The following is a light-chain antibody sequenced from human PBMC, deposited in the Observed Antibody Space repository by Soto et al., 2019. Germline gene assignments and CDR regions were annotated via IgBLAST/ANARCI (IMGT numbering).Light chain of an antibody. V-gene: IGKV3-15*01. CDR3: QQYNNWPPWT. CDR2: GAS. CDR1: QTVSSN. Sequence: IEMTQSPATLSVSPGERTTLSCRASQTVSSNVAWYQQKPGQAPRLLIYGASTRATGIPARFSGSGSGTEFTLTISSLQSEDFAVYYCQQYNNWPPWTFGQGTKVDIK. J-gene: IGKJ1*01.